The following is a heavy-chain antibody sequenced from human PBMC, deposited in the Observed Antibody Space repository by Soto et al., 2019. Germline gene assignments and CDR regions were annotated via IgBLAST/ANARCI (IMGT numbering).Heavy chain of an antibody. CDR1: GGSISSYY. Sequence: PSETLSLTCTVSGGSISSYYWSWIRQPPGKGLEWIGYIYYSGSTNYNPSLKSRVTISVDTSKNQYSLKLSSVTAADTAVYYCARDYGDYFDFWGQGTLVPVSS. D-gene: IGHD4-17*01. CDR3: ARDYGDYFDF. CDR2: IYYSGST. J-gene: IGHJ4*02. V-gene: IGHV4-59*01.